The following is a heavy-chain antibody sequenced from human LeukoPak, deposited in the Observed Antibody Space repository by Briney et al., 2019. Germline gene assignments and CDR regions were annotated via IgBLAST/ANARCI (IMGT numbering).Heavy chain of an antibody. V-gene: IGHV3-66*01. D-gene: IGHD3-10*01. CDR3: ARGPYGSGSYYVQDYYFDY. CDR2: LYSGGST. CDR1: GFTFSSYA. J-gene: IGHJ4*02. Sequence: GGSLRLSCAASGFTFSSYAMSWVRQAPGKGLEWVSVLYSGGSTYYADSVKGRFTISRDNSKNTLYLQMNSLRAEDTAVYYCARGPYGSGSYYVQDYYFDYWGQGTLVTVSS.